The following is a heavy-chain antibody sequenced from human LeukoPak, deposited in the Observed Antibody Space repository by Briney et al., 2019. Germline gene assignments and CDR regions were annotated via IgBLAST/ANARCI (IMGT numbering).Heavy chain of an antibody. CDR2: IIPIFGTA. D-gene: IGHD1-26*01. CDR3: ARKLRLGGNWFDP. J-gene: IGHJ5*02. V-gene: IGHV1-69*05. Sequence: ASAKVSCKASGGTFSSYAISWVRQAPGQGLEWMGRIIPIFGTANYAQKFQGRVTITTDESTSTAYMELSSLRSEDTALYYCARKLRLGGNWFDPWGQGTLVTVSS. CDR1: GGTFSSYA.